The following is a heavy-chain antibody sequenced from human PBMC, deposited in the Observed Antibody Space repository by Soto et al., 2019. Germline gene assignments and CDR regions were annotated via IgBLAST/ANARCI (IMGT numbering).Heavy chain of an antibody. D-gene: IGHD7-27*01. J-gene: IGHJ4*02. V-gene: IGHV3-23*01. Sequence: EVQLLESGGGLVQPGGSRRLSCVGTEFLFGGNDINWVGQAPGKGLEWVSGCGGSGRTWYADSVKGRFTVSRDNSKNTLFLEMNSLRVEDTAVYYCAKANWGDVRNCWGQGTLVTVSS. CDR2: CGGSGRT. CDR3: AKANWGDVRNC. CDR1: EFLFGGND.